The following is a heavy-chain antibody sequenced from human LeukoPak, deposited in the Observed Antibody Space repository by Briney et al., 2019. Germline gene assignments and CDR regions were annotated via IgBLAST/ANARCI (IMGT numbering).Heavy chain of an antibody. J-gene: IGHJ5*02. CDR3: AGDWRLRWFDP. D-gene: IGHD1-1*01. CDR2: IYYSGST. Sequence: SETLSLTCTVSGGSISSGGYYWSWIRQHPGKGLEWIGYIYYSGSTYYNPSLKSRVTISVDTSKNQFSLKLSSVTAADTAVYYCAGDWRLRWFDPWGQGTLVTVSS. V-gene: IGHV4-30-4*08. CDR1: GGSISSGGYY.